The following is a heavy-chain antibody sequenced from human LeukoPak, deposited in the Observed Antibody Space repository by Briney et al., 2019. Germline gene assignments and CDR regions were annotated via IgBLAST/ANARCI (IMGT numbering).Heavy chain of an antibody. CDR2: IYYSGST. J-gene: IGHJ4*02. CDR3: ARHFGTRNYFDY. Sequence: PGGSLRLSCAVSGFTFSTYAMTWVRQAPGKGLEWIGSIYYSGSTYYNPSLKSRVTISVDTSKNQFSLKLSSVTAADTAVYYCARHFGTRNYFDYWGQGTLVTVSS. D-gene: IGHD3/OR15-3a*01. CDR1: GFTFSTYA. V-gene: IGHV4-39*01.